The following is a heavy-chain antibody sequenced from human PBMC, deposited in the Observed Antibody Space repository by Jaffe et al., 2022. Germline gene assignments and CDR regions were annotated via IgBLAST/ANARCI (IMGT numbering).Heavy chain of an antibody. CDR1: GGSISSYY. CDR3: ARGRRGALGHHYYYYMDV. J-gene: IGHJ6*03. V-gene: IGHV4-59*01. D-gene: IGHD3-16*01. CDR2: IYYSGST. Sequence: QVQLQESGPGLVKPSETLSLTCTVSGGSISSYYWSWIRQPPGKGLEWIGYIYYSGSTNYNPSLKSRVTISVDTSKNQFSLKLSSVTAADTAVYYCARGRRGALGHHYYYYMDVWGKGTTVTVSS.